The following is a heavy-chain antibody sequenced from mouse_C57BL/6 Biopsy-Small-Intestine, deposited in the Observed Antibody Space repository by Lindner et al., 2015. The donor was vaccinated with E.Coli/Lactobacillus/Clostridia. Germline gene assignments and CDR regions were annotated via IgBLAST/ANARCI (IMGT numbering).Heavy chain of an antibody. J-gene: IGHJ4*01. V-gene: IGHV1S61*01. CDR2: VVPLFTTT. Sequence: SVKVSCKASGGSFDKYAVGWVRQAPGQGLEWMGGVVPLFTTTKYAQKFQGRATIIADDSTGTAYMELRGLTSDDTAVYYCTRGVGGVVTAPYGLWGQGTLVTVSS. CDR3: TRGVGGVVTAPYGL. CDR1: GGSFDKYA. D-gene: IGHD2-13*01.